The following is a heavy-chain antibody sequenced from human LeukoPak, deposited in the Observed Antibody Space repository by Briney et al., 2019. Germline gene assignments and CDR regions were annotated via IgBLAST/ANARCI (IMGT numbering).Heavy chain of an antibody. V-gene: IGHV4-34*01. Sequence: PSETLSLTCAVYGGSFSGYYWSWIRQPPGKGLEWIGEINHSGSTNYNPSLKSRVTISVDTSKNQFSLKLSSVTAADTAVYYCARGSLVVVITTQYAFDIWGQGTMVTVSS. J-gene: IGHJ3*02. CDR2: INHSGST. CDR3: ARGSLVVVITTQYAFDI. D-gene: IGHD3-22*01. CDR1: GGSFSGYY.